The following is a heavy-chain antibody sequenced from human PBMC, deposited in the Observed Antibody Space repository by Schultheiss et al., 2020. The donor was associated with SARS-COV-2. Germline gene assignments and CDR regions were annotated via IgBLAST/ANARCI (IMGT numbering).Heavy chain of an antibody. J-gene: IGHJ4*02. CDR1: GGSISSSSYF. CDR2: IYYTGST. CDR3: ARRGLLWWAVAFDY. Sequence: SQTLSLTCTLSGGSISSSSYFWGWIRQPPGKGLEWIGNIYYTGSTYYNPSLKSRVTISVDTSKNQFSLKLSSVTAADTAVYYCARRGLLWWAVAFDYWGQGTLVTVSS. D-gene: IGHD2-21*01. V-gene: IGHV4-39*01.